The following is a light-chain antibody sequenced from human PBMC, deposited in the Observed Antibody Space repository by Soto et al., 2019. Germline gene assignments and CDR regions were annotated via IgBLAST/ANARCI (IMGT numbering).Light chain of an antibody. CDR1: QTISSY. CDR2: DAS. J-gene: IGKJ4*01. Sequence: EIVLTQSPATLSLTPGERATLSCRASQTISSYLGWYQQKPGQAPRPLIYDASNRAAGIPARFSGSGSGTDFTLTISSLEPEDFAVYYCQQRSKWPLTFGGGTKVEIK. V-gene: IGKV3-11*01. CDR3: QQRSKWPLT.